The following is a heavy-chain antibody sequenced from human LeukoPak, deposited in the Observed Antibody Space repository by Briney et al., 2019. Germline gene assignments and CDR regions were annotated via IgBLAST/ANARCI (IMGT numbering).Heavy chain of an antibody. D-gene: IGHD4/OR15-4a*01. V-gene: IGHV4-61*05. CDR1: GGSISSSSYY. CDR2: IYYSGST. Sequence: PSETLSLTCTVSGGSISSSSYYWSWIRQPPGKGLEWIGYIYYSGSTNYNPSLKSRVTISVDTSKNQSSLKLSSVTAADTAVYYCARYDASGYGDWYFDLWGRGTLVTVSS. J-gene: IGHJ2*01. CDR3: ARYDASGYGDWYFDL.